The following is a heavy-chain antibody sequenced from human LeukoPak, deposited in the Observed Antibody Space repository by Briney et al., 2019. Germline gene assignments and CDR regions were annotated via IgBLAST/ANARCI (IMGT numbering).Heavy chain of an antibody. V-gene: IGHV4-34*01. Sequence: GSLRLSCAASGFTFSDYYMTWIRQAPGKGLEWIGEMNHSGSTNYNPSLKSRVTISVDTSKSQFSLKLSSVTAADTAVYYCARVLLWFGEPDAFDIWGQGTMVTVSS. CDR3: ARVLLWFGEPDAFDI. CDR2: MNHSGST. D-gene: IGHD3-10*01. CDR1: GFTFSDYY. J-gene: IGHJ3*02.